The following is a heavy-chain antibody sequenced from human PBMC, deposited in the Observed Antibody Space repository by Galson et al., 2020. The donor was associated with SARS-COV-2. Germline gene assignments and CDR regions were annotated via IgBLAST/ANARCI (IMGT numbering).Heavy chain of an antibody. V-gene: IGHV1-69*13. CDR3: ARGLPRPPPYYYYYMDV. CDR1: GGTFSSYA. D-gene: IGHD5-12*01. J-gene: IGHJ6*03. CDR2: IIPIFGTA. Sequence: SVKVSCKASGGTFSSYAISWVRQAPGQGLEWMGGIIPIFGTANYAQKFQGRVTITADESTSTAYMELGSLRSEDTAVYYCARGLPRPPPYYYYYMDVWGKGTTVTVSS.